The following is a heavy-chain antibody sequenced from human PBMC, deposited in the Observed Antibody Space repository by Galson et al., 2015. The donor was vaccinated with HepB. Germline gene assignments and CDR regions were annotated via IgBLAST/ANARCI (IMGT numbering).Heavy chain of an antibody. D-gene: IGHD1-26*01. CDR1: GYTFTGYY. J-gene: IGHJ6*02. CDR2: INPNSGGT. Sequence: SVKVSCKASGYTFTGYYMHWVRQAPGQGLEWMGWINPNSGGTNYAQKFQGWVTMTRDTSISTAYMELSRLRSDDTAVYYCAGDGGTQEYYYYGMDVWGQGTTVTVSS. V-gene: IGHV1-2*04. CDR3: AGDGGTQEYYYYGMDV.